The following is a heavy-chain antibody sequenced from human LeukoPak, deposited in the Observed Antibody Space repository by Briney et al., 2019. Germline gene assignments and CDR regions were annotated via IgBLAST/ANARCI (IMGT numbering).Heavy chain of an antibody. Sequence: SETLSLTCAVYGGSFSGYYWSWIRQPPGKGLEWIGSIYYSGSTYYNPSLKSRVTISVDTSKNQFSLKLSSVTAADTAVYYCARGYIWLRLGIAVAGTSVREYYFDYWGQGTLVTVSS. CDR2: IYYSGST. J-gene: IGHJ4*02. CDR1: GGSFSGYY. V-gene: IGHV4-34*01. D-gene: IGHD6-19*01. CDR3: ARGYIWLRLGIAVAGTSVREYYFDY.